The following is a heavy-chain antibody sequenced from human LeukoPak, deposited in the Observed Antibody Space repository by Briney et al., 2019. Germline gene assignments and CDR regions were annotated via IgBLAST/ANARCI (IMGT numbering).Heavy chain of an antibody. CDR1: GFTFPTYP. V-gene: IGHV3-23*01. CDR3: AKVTSSYNYFDY. J-gene: IGHJ4*02. CDR2: FSGSGGRT. Sequence: GGSLRLSCEASGFTFPTYPMSWVRQAPGKGLEWVSTFSGSGGRTYYADSVKGRFTISRDNSKNTLSLQMNSLRAEDTAVYYCAKVTSSYNYFDYWGQGSLVTVSS. D-gene: IGHD2-2*01.